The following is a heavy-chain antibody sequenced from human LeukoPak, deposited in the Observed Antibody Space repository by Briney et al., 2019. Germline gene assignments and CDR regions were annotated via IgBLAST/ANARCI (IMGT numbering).Heavy chain of an antibody. V-gene: IGHV3-74*01. D-gene: IGHD3-10*01. Sequence: GGSLRLSCAASGFTFSNYWMHWVRQAPGKGLVWVSRINSDGSSTSYADSVKGRFTISRDNAKNTLYLQMNSLRAEDTAVYYCARVSSVSYFGYYYYYMDVWGKGTTVTVSS. CDR1: GFTFSNYW. J-gene: IGHJ6*03. CDR2: INSDGSST. CDR3: ARVSSVSYFGYYYYYMDV.